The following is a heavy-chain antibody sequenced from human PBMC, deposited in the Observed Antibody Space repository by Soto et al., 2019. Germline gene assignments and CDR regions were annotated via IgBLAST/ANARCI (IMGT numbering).Heavy chain of an antibody. CDR1: GFTFSSYA. V-gene: IGHV3-23*01. J-gene: IGHJ2*01. Sequence: EVQLLESGGGLVQPGGSLRLSCAASGFTFSSYAMSWVRQAPGKGLEWVSAISGSGGSTYYADSVKGRFTISRDNSKNTLYLQMNSLRAEDTAVYYCAKERGSTVTTFCWYFDLWGRGTLVTVSS. CDR3: AKERGSTVTTFCWYFDL. CDR2: ISGSGGST. D-gene: IGHD4-17*01.